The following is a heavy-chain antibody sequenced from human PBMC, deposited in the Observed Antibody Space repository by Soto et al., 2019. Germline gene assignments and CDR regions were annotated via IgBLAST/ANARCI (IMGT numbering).Heavy chain of an antibody. Sequence: QVQLQESGPGLVKPSGTLSLTCAVSGGSISSSNWWSWVRQPPGKGLEWIGEIYHSGITNYNPSLQSRVTISVDKSKNQFSLKLSSVTAADTAVYYCARVDTAMTTGFVDAFDIWGQGTMVTVSS. J-gene: IGHJ3*02. V-gene: IGHV4-4*02. CDR1: GGSISSSNW. CDR2: IYHSGIT. CDR3: ARVDTAMTTGFVDAFDI. D-gene: IGHD5-18*01.